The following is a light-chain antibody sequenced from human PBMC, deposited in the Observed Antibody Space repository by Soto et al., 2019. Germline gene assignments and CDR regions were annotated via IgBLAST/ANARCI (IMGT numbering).Light chain of an antibody. CDR3: CSYAGSSTFVV. V-gene: IGLV2-23*03. CDR1: SSDVGSYNL. Sequence: QSVLTQPASVSGSPGQSITISSTGTSSDVGSYNLVSWYQQHPGKAPKLMIYEGSKRPSGVSNRFSGSKSGNTASLTISGLQAEDEADYYCCSYAGSSTFVVFGGGTQLTVL. J-gene: IGLJ2*01. CDR2: EGS.